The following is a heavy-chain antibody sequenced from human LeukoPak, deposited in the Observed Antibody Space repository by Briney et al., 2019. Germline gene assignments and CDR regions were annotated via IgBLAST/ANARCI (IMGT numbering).Heavy chain of an antibody. Sequence: GGSLRLSCAASGFTFSSYTMNWVRQAPGKGLEWVSYIVGSGFSTIYYADSVKGRFTISRDNAKNSLYLQMNSLRAEDTAVYYCARTRGGYYSFDYWGQGTLVTVSS. D-gene: IGHD3-3*01. CDR2: IVGSGFSTI. CDR1: GFTFSSYT. V-gene: IGHV3-48*04. J-gene: IGHJ4*02. CDR3: ARTRGGYYSFDY.